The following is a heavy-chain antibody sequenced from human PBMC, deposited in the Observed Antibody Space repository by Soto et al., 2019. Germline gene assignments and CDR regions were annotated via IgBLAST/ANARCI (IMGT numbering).Heavy chain of an antibody. CDR2: INHSGST. Sequence: QVQLQQWGAGLLKPSETLSLTCAVYGGSFSGYYWSWIRQPPGKGLEWIGEINHSGSTNYNPSLNSPVTISVDTSKNQFSLQLSPVTAADTAVYYCARVPYGDYVIKLPYYCYGMDVWGQGTTVTVSS. V-gene: IGHV4-34*01. J-gene: IGHJ6*02. D-gene: IGHD4-17*01. CDR3: ARVPYGDYVIKLPYYCYGMDV. CDR1: GGSFSGYY.